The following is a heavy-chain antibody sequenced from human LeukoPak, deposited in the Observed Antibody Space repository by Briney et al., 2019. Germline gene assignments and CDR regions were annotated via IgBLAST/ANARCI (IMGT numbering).Heavy chain of an antibody. CDR3: ASVDTAMVTVFDY. CDR1: GGSISGYY. Sequence: PSETLSLTCTVSGGSISGYYWSWIRQPPGKGLEWIGYIYYSGSTNYNPSLKSRVTISVDTSKNQFSLKLSSVTAADTAVYYCASVDTAMVTVFDYWGQGTLVTVSS. D-gene: IGHD5-18*01. J-gene: IGHJ4*02. V-gene: IGHV4-59*01. CDR2: IYYSGST.